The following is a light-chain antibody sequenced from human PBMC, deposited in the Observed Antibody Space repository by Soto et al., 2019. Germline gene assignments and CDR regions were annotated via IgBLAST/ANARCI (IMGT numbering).Light chain of an antibody. CDR1: QDISNY. CDR3: HQYDNLPPT. Sequence: DIQMTQSPSSLSASVGDRVTITCQASQDISNYLHWYQQKPGKAPKLLIYDASNLETGVPSRFSGSGSGTDLTFTISSLQPEDIATYYCHQYDNLPPTFGGGTKVEIK. CDR2: DAS. J-gene: IGKJ4*01. V-gene: IGKV1-33*01.